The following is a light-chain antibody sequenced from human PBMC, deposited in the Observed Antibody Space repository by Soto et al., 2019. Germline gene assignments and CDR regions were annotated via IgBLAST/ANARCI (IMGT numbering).Light chain of an antibody. CDR2: GAS. Sequence: EVVLTQSPGTLSLSPGERATLSCRASQRINNNYLAWYQQKAGQAPRLLIYGASIRATGIPDRFSGSGSGADVTLTISRLEPEDFAVYYCQQYGISPGFTFGPGTKVDIK. CDR3: QQYGISPGFT. CDR1: QRINNNY. J-gene: IGKJ3*01. V-gene: IGKV3-20*01.